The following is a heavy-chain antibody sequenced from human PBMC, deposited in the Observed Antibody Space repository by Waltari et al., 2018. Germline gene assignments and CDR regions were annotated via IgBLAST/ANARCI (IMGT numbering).Heavy chain of an antibody. D-gene: IGHD4-17*01. CDR3: ARDDYGDYKVWYYFDY. V-gene: IGHV3-48*01. CDR2: ISSSSSTI. Sequence: EVQLVESGGGLVQPGGSLRLSCAASGFTFSRYSMNWVRQAPGQGLEWVSYISSSSSTIYYADSVKGRLTISRDNAKNSLYLQMNSLRAEDTAVYYCARDDYGDYKVWYYFDYWGQGTLVTVSS. CDR1: GFTFSRYS. J-gene: IGHJ4*02.